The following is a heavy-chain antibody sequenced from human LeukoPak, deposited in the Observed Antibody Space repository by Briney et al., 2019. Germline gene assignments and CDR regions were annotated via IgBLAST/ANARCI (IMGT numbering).Heavy chain of an antibody. CDR1: GFAFYSYG. D-gene: IGHD5-12*01. CDR3: AKDPNGGYVGAFDF. CDR2: ITGSGGTT. Sequence: GGSLRLSCAASGFAFYSYGMTWVRQAPGKGLEWVSVITGSGGTTYYADSVKGRFTISRENSKNTLYLQMNSLRVEDTAVYYCAKDPNGGYVGAFDFWGQGTLVTVSS. J-gene: IGHJ3*01. V-gene: IGHV3-23*01.